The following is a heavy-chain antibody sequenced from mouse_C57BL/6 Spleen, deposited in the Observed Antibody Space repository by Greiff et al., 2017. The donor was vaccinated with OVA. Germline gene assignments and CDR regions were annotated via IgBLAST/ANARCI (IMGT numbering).Heavy chain of an antibody. CDR3: ARGLGFYWYFDV. D-gene: IGHD4-1*01. J-gene: IGHJ1*03. CDR2: INYDGSST. CDR1: GFTFSDYY. V-gene: IGHV5-16*01. Sequence: EVQLQQSEGGLVQPGRSMKLSCTASGFTFSDYYMAWVHQVPEKGLEWVANINYDGSSTYYLDALKSRFIISRDNAKNILYLQMSSLKSEDTATYYCARGLGFYWYFDVWGTGTTVTVSS.